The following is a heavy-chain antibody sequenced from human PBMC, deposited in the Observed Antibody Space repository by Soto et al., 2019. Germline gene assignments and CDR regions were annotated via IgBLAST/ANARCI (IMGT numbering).Heavy chain of an antibody. CDR2: ISYDGSNK. Sequence: GGSLRLSCAASGFTFSSYGMHWVRQAPGKGLEWVAVISYDGSNKYYADSVKGRFTISRDNSKNTLYLQMNSLRAEDTAVYYCAKFQGSGWPRETVGFDYWGQGTLVTVSS. D-gene: IGHD6-19*01. CDR3: AKFQGSGWPRETVGFDY. CDR1: GFTFSSYG. J-gene: IGHJ4*02. V-gene: IGHV3-30*18.